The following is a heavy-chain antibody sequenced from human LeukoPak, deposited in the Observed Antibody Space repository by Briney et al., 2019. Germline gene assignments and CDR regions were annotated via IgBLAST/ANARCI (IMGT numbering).Heavy chain of an antibody. J-gene: IGHJ6*03. CDR3: AKGPRITLVRGGQWYYYMDV. CDR1: GYTFTGYY. Sequence: VASVKVSCKASGYTFTGYYMHWVRQAPGQGLEWMGWINPNSGGTNYAQKFQGRVTMTRDTSTSTVYMELSSLRSEDTAVYYCAKGPRITLVRGGQWYYYMDVWGKGTTVTISS. CDR2: INPNSGGT. V-gene: IGHV1-2*02. D-gene: IGHD3-10*01.